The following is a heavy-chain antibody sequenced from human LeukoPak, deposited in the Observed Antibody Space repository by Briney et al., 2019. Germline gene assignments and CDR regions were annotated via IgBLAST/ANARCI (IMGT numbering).Heavy chain of an antibody. J-gene: IGHJ4*02. D-gene: IGHD1-26*01. CDR1: GFTFSNFV. CDR3: VKDLSGSSSFDQ. Sequence: GGSLRLSCSASGFTFSNFVMHWVRQAPGKGLECVAIINDNGYYTDYAGSVKGRFTVARDNSKNTLYLQMSSLRPEDTAVYYCVKDLSGSSSFDQWGQGTLVTVSS. CDR2: INDNGYYT. V-gene: IGHV3-64D*09.